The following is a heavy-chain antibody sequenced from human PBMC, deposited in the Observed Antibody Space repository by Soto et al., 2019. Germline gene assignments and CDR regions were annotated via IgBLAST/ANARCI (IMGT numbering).Heavy chain of an antibody. J-gene: IGHJ6*03. CDR2: IYYSGST. V-gene: IGHV4-31*03. CDR3: ARVTSRGCSGGSCYPAEDYYYYMDV. CDR1: GGSISSGGYY. D-gene: IGHD2-15*01. Sequence: SETLSLTCTVSGGSISSGGYYWSWIRQHPGKGLEWIGYIYYSGSTYYNPSLKSRVTISVDTSKNQFSLKLSSVTAADTAVYYCARVTSRGCSGGSCYPAEDYYYYMDVWGKGTTVTVSS.